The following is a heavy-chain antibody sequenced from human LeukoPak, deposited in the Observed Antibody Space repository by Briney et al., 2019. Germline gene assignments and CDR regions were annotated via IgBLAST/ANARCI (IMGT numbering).Heavy chain of an antibody. CDR1: GYTFTGYY. J-gene: IGHJ4*02. CDR2: INPNSGGT. Sequence: ASVKVSCKASGYTFTGYYMHWVRQAPGQGLKWMGPINPNSGGTNYAQKFQGRVTMTRDTSISTAYMELSRLRSDDTAVYYCARDRSRSGYDLGIPDYWGQGTLVTVSS. D-gene: IGHD5-12*01. V-gene: IGHV1-2*06. CDR3: ARDRSRSGYDLGIPDY.